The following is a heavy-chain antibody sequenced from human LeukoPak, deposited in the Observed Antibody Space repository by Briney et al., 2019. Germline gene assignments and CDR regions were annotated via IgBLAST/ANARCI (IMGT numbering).Heavy chain of an antibody. V-gene: IGHV3-30-3*01. CDR2: ISYDGSNK. J-gene: IGHJ4*02. D-gene: IGHD6-13*01. CDR3: ASAAGPFDH. CDR1: GFTFSSYA. Sequence: PGRFLRLSCAASGFTFSSYAMHWVRQAPGKGLEWVAVISYDGSNKYYADSVKGRFTISRDNSKNTLYLQMNTLRADDTAVYYCASAAGPFDHWGQGTLVTVSS.